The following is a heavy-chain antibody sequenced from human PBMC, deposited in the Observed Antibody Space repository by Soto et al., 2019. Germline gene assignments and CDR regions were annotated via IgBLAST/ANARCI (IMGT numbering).Heavy chain of an antibody. CDR1: GFTFSRYA. V-gene: IGHV3-23*01. J-gene: IGHJ4*02. D-gene: IGHD6-19*01. CDR3: AKDQGSSGWTIDY. CDR2: VSGSGGST. Sequence: GGSLRLSCAASGFTFSRYAMSWVRQAPGKGLEWVSAVSGSGGSTYYADSAKGRFTISRDNPKNMLSLQMNSLRAEDTAVYYCAKDQGSSGWTIDYWGQGTLVTVSS.